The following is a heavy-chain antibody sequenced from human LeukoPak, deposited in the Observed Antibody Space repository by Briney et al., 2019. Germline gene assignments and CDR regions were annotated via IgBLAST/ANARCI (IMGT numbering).Heavy chain of an antibody. J-gene: IGHJ4*02. CDR3: ASRPYSSGWTFGW. V-gene: IGHV4-34*01. CDR1: GGSFSGYY. D-gene: IGHD6-19*01. CDR2: INHSGST. Sequence: SETLSLTCAVYGGSFSGYYWTWIRQPPGKGLEWIGEINHSGSTNYNPSLKSRVTISVDTSKNQFSLKLSSVTAADTAVYYCASRPYSSGWTFGWWGQGTLVTVSS.